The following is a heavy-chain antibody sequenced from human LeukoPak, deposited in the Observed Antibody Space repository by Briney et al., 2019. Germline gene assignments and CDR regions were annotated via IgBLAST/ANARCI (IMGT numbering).Heavy chain of an antibody. CDR1: GGSISSYY. J-gene: IGHJ5*02. D-gene: IGHD2-15*01. CDR2: IYYSGST. V-gene: IGHV4-59*01. Sequence: SETLSLTCTVSGGSISSYYWSWIRQPPGKGLEWIGYIYYSGSTNYNPSLKSRVTISVDTSKNQFSLKLSSVTAADTAVYYCAREALGGLVNAYNWFDPWGQGTLVTVSS. CDR3: AREALGGLVNAYNWFDP.